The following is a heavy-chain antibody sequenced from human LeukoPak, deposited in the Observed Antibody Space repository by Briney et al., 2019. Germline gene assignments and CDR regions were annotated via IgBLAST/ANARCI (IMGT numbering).Heavy chain of an antibody. V-gene: IGHV4-34*01. J-gene: IGHJ4*02. D-gene: IGHD2/OR15-2a*01. Sequence: SETLSLTCDVFGGSLTGHYCSWIRHPPGKGREWIEKNNRSGSTNYNPAHKSRVTISVDTSNNQFSLKLSSVTAADTVVYYCARVSENYYFDYWGQGTLVTVSS. CDR2: NNRSGST. CDR1: GGSLTGHY. CDR3: ARVSENYYFDY.